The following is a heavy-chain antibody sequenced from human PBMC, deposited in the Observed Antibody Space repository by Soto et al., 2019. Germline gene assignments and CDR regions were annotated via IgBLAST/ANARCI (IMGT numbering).Heavy chain of an antibody. CDR1: GGSISRYH. CDR2: LYDTGST. J-gene: IGHJ5*02. D-gene: IGHD2-8*01. V-gene: IGHV4-59*12. Sequence: QLQLQESGPGLVRPSETLSLTCTVSGGSISRYHWTWTRQPPRKGLERIGILYDTGSTTYNPSLKSRLSISVDKSKYHFSLKLSSVRATATAVYYCARLAYCKTGVCYHTWGQGSLVIDSS. CDR3: ARLAYCKTGVCYHT.